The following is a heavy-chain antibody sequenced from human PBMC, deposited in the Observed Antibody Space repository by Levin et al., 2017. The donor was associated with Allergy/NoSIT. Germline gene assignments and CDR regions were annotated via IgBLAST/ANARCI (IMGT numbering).Heavy chain of an antibody. Sequence: GGSLRLSCKASGYTFTSYYMHWVRQAPGQGLEWMGIINPSGGSTSYAQKFQGRVTMTRDTSTSTVYMELSSLRSEDTAVYYCARDVVVVAYGMDVWGQGTTVTVSS. CDR2: INPSGGST. V-gene: IGHV1-46*01. D-gene: IGHD2-15*01. CDR1: GYTFTSYY. CDR3: ARDVVVVAYGMDV. J-gene: IGHJ6*02.